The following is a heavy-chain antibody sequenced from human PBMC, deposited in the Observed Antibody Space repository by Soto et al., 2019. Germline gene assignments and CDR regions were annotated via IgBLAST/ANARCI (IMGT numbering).Heavy chain of an antibody. V-gene: IGHV3-23*01. D-gene: IGHD5-12*01. CDR1: GFTFSSYA. CDR3: AKTRDGYNYEQYFDY. J-gene: IGHJ4*02. Sequence: PGGSLRLSCAASGFTFSSYAMSWVRQAPGKGLEWVSAISGSGGSTYYADSVKGRFTISRDNSKNTLYLQMNSLRAEDTAVYYCAKTRDGYNYEQYFDYWGQGTLVTVSS. CDR2: ISGSGGST.